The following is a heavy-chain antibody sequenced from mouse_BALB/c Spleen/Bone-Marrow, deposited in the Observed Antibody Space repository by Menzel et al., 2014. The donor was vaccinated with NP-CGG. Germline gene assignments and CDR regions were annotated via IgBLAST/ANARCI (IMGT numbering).Heavy chain of an antibody. CDR3: ARGYEPPYAMDY. V-gene: IGHV3-6*02. J-gene: IGHJ4*01. CDR1: GYSITSGYY. Sequence: EVQLVESGPGLVKPSQSLSLTCSVTGYSITSGYYWNWIRQFPGNKLEWMGYISYDGSNNYNPSLKNRISITRDTSKNQFFLKLNSVTTEDTATYYCARGYEPPYAMDYWGQGTSVPVSS. D-gene: IGHD2-2*01. CDR2: ISYDGSN.